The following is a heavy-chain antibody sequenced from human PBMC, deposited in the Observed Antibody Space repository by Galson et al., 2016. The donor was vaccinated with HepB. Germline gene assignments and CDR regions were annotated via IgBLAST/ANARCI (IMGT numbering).Heavy chain of an antibody. CDR1: GLTFSRDG. Sequence: SLRLSCAASGLTFSRDGMHWVRQPPGKGLEWVAVIWSDGNTKFYADSVEGRFTISRDNSKNTLFLQMNSLRAEDTAVYYCARAHTIMLNYFDYWGQGTLVTVSS. V-gene: IGHV3-33*01. J-gene: IGHJ4*02. CDR2: IWSDGNTK. D-gene: IGHD3-16*01. CDR3: ARAHTIMLNYFDY.